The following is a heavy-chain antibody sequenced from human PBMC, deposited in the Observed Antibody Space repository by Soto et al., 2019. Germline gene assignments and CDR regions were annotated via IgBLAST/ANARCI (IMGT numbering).Heavy chain of an antibody. Sequence: EVQLVESGGGLVQPGGSLRLSCAASGFTFSNYWMHWVRQAPGKGLVWVSRISSDGGSTDYADYVKGRFTISRDNAKNTPYLQMNSLRADDTAVYYCVRDHRRDYWGQGTMVTVSS. CDR3: VRDHRRDY. V-gene: IGHV3-74*01. J-gene: IGHJ4*02. CDR1: GFTFSNYW. CDR2: ISSDGGST.